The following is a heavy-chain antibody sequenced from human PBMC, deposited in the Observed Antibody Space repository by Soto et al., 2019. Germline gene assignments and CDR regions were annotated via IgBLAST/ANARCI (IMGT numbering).Heavy chain of an antibody. Sequence: SVKVSCKASGGTFSGYAISWLRQSPRQGLEWMGGIIPIFGTANYAQKFQGRVTITADESTSTAYMELSSLRSEDTAVYYCARGTMVRGVIIIGFDYWGQGTLVTVSS. V-gene: IGHV1-69*13. CDR1: GGTFSGYA. CDR3: ARGTMVRGVIIIGFDY. D-gene: IGHD3-10*01. J-gene: IGHJ4*02. CDR2: IIPIFGTA.